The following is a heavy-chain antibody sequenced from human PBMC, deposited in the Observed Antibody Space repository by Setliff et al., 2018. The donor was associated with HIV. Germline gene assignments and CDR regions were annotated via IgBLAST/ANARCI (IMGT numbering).Heavy chain of an antibody. V-gene: IGHV3-7*01. D-gene: IGHD1-26*01. CDR1: GLTFSNYW. CDR3: ARESGTTLGASRPGY. J-gene: IGHJ4*02. Sequence: PGESLKISCAASGLTFSNYWISWVRQAPGKGLEWVANINQDGSAKYYVDSVKGRFTISRDNAKNSLYLQMNSLRAEDTAVYYCARESGTTLGASRPGYWGQGTLVTVSS. CDR2: INQDGSAK.